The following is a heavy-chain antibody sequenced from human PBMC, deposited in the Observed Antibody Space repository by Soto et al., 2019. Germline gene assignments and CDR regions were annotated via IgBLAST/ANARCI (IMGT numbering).Heavy chain of an antibody. CDR3: ARNRWAGLVTTPNWFDP. CDR1: GGSISSSTYY. J-gene: IGHJ5*02. V-gene: IGHV4-39*01. D-gene: IGHD3-9*01. Sequence: SETLSLTCTVSGGSISSSTYYWGWIRQPPGKGLEWIGSIYYTGSPYYNPSLKSRVTISVDTSTNQFSLKLSSVTAADTAVYYCARNRWAGLVTTPNWFDPWGQGTLVTVS. CDR2: IYYTGSP.